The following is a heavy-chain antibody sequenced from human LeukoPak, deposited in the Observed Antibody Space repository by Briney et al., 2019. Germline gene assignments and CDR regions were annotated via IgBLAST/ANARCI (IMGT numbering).Heavy chain of an antibody. J-gene: IGHJ4*02. CDR3: ARGRGPNDY. CDR2: IYYSGST. Sequence: SETLSLTCTVSGGSISSYYWSWLRQPPGKGLEWIGYIYYSGSTNYNPSLKSRVTISVDTSKNQFSLKLTSVTAADTAVYSCARGRGPNDYWGQGTLVTVSS. CDR1: GGSISSYY. D-gene: IGHD3-10*01. V-gene: IGHV4-59*01.